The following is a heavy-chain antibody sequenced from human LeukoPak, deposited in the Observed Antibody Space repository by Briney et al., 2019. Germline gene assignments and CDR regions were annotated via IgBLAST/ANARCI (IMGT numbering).Heavy chain of an antibody. D-gene: IGHD3-22*01. CDR1: GYSFSGGYY. V-gene: IGHV4-38-2*01. Sequence: SETLSLTCGVSGYSFSGGYYWGWIRQSPGKGLEWIATIFHTGSIDHTPSLKSRVILSVDTSKNQFSLILTSVTAADTAVYYCVRMGVSYYYDSSTYYPVAFDVWGQGTMVTVSS. CDR2: IFHTGSI. CDR3: VRMGVSYYYDSSTYYPVAFDV. J-gene: IGHJ3*01.